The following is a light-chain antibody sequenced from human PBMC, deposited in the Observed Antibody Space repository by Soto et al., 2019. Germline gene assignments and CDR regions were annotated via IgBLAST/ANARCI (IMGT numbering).Light chain of an antibody. CDR2: DVS. J-gene: IGLJ1*01. Sequence: QSVLTQPASVSGSPGQSITISCTGTSSDVGGYNYVSWYQQHPGKAPKLIIYDVSNWPSGVSNRFSGSKSGNTASLTFSGLQAEDEGDYYCSSYTSRRTYVFGTGTKVTVL. V-gene: IGLV2-14*01. CDR3: SSYTSRRTYV. CDR1: SSDVGGYNY.